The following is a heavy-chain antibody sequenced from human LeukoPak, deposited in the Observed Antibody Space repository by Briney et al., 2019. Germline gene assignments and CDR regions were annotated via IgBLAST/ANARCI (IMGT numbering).Heavy chain of an antibody. J-gene: IGHJ4*02. CDR2: ISGSGDST. D-gene: IGHD3-10*01. V-gene: IGHV3-23*01. CDR1: GFTFSSYA. Sequence: PGGSLRLSCAASGFTFSSYAMSWVRQAPGKGLEWVSVISGSGDSTYYADSVKGRFTISRDNSKNTLYLQMNSLRAEDTAVYYCAKDPYYGSGSPKYYFDYWGQGTLVTVSS. CDR3: AKDPYYGSGSPKYYFDY.